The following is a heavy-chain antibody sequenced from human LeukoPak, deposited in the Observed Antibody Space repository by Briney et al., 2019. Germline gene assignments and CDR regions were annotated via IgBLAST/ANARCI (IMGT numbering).Heavy chain of an antibody. V-gene: IGHV3-11*06. J-gene: IGHJ4*02. CDR3: ARVGSIAAAGTPDY. CDR1: GFIFSDYY. Sequence: PGGSLSLSCAASGFIFSDYYMTWIRQAPGKGLEWLSYISGSGSGTNYADSVKGRFTTSRDNAKNSLYLQMNSLRAEDTAVYYCARVGSIAAAGTPDYWGQGTLVTVSS. CDR2: ISGSGSGT. D-gene: IGHD6-13*01.